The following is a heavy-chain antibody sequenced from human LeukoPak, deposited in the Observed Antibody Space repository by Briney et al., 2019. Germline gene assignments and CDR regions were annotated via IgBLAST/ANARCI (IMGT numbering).Heavy chain of an antibody. Sequence: SETLSLTCAVYGGSFSGYYWSWIRQPPGKGLEWIGEIHHSGSTNYNPSLKSRVTISVDTSKNQFSLKLSSVTAADTAVYYCARKAARPYYYYYYYMDVWGKGTTVTVSS. CDR3: ARKAARPYYYYYYYMDV. V-gene: IGHV4-34*01. D-gene: IGHD6-6*01. CDR1: GGSFSGYY. CDR2: IHHSGST. J-gene: IGHJ6*03.